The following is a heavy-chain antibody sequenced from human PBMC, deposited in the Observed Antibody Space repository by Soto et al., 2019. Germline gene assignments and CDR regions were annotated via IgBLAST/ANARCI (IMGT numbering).Heavy chain of an antibody. CDR3: ARGPLGVTMVRGVKNWFDP. V-gene: IGHV1-3*01. D-gene: IGHD3-10*01. CDR1: GYTFTSYA. J-gene: IGHJ5*02. CDR2: INAGNGNT. Sequence: ASVKVSCKASGYTFTSYAMHWVRQAPGQRLEWMGWINAGNGNTKYSQKFQGSVTITRDTSASTAYMELSSLRSEDTAVYYCARGPLGVTMVRGVKNWFDPWGQGTLVTVSS.